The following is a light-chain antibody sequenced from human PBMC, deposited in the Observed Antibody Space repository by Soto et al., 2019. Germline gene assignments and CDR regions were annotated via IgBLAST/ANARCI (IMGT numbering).Light chain of an antibody. J-gene: IGLJ2*01. CDR3: RSYDSSLSGVV. V-gene: IGLV1-40*01. Sequence: QSVLTQPPSVSGAPGQRVTISRTGSSSNIGAGYDVHWYRQLPGTAPKLLIYGNSNRPSGVPDRFSGSKSGTSASLAITGLQAKDEADYYCRSYDSSLSGVVFGGGTKVTVL. CDR1: SSNIGAGYD. CDR2: GNS.